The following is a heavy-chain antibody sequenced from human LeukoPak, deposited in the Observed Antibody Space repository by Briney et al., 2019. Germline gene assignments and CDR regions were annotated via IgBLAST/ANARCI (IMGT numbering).Heavy chain of an antibody. CDR2: INWNGGST. D-gene: IGHD2-2*01. J-gene: IGHJ6*03. V-gene: IGHV3-20*04. CDR1: GFTFDDYG. CDR3: ARRAPGYCITTSCPDTYYYYYYMDV. Sequence: GGSLRLSCAASGFTFDDYGMSWVRQAPGKGLEWVSGINWNGGSTGYADSVKGRFTISRDNAKNSVYLQMNNLRAEDTAVYYCARRAPGYCITTSCPDTYYYYYYMDVWGKGTTVTVSS.